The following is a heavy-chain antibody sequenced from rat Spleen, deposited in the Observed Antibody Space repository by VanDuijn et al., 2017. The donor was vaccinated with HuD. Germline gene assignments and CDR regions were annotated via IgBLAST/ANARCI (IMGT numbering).Heavy chain of an antibody. J-gene: IGHJ2*01. CDR3: ARSRGKWWDY. CDR2: INSAGST. CDR1: GFSLTSYHV. Sequence: VQLKESGPGLVQPSQTLSLTCTVSGFSLTSYHVSWVRQPPGKGLEWMGYINSAGSTNYNPPLKSQISITRDTSKNQFFLQLTAVTTEDTATYYCARSRGKWWDYWGQGVMVTVSS. D-gene: IGHD1-1*01. V-gene: IGHV3-3*01.